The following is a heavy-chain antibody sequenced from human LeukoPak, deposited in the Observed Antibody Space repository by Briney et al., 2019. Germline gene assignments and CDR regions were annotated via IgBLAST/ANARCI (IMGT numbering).Heavy chain of an antibody. J-gene: IGHJ4*02. Sequence: GGSLRLSCAASGFTFSSYAMNWVRQAPGKGLEWVSAISGGGGTTYYADSVKGRFTISRGNSKNTLFLQMNSLRAENTAVHYCAKDREGLSSGYDLEYFDYWGQGTLVTVSS. CDR2: ISGGGGTT. CDR3: AKDREGLSSGYDLEYFDY. CDR1: GFTFSSYA. D-gene: IGHD5-12*01. V-gene: IGHV3-23*01.